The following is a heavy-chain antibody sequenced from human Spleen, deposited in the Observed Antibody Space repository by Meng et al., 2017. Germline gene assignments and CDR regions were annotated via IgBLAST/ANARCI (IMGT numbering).Heavy chain of an antibody. CDR2: IKSKTDGGTT. Sequence: GESLKISCVASGFTFSNAFMTWVRQAPGKGLEWVGRIKSKTDGGTTDYAAPVKGRFTISRDDSRNTLYLQMNGLQTEDTAIYYCTTDEWNWGQGTQVTVSS. V-gene: IGHV3-15*01. D-gene: IGHD3-3*01. CDR1: GFTFSNAF. J-gene: IGHJ4*02. CDR3: TTDEWN.